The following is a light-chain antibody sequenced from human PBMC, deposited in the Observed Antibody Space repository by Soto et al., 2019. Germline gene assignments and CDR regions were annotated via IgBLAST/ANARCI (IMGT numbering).Light chain of an antibody. CDR1: QAIGSS. J-gene: IGKJ4*01. CDR3: QQYSTYPLT. CDR2: FVS. V-gene: IGKV1-5*03. Sequence: DIQMTQSPSTLSASVGDRVTITCRASQAIGSSLAWYQQKPGKAPKLLIHFVSTLIPGVPSRFSGSGSGTEFTLTISSLQPDDFATYYCQQYSTYPLTFGGGTEVEI.